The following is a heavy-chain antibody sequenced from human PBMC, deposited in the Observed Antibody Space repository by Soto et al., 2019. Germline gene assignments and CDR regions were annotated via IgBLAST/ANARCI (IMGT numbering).Heavy chain of an antibody. V-gene: IGHV4-59*01. Sequence: SESLYLTCAVSGGSISSYYWSWIRQPPGKGLEWIGYIYYSGSTNYNPSLKSRVTISVDTSKNQFSLKLSSVTAADTAVYYCAREARIYSSSWYPHIPYFDYWGQGTLVTVSS. CDR3: AREARIYSSSWYPHIPYFDY. CDR2: IYYSGST. J-gene: IGHJ4*02. D-gene: IGHD6-13*01. CDR1: GGSISSYY.